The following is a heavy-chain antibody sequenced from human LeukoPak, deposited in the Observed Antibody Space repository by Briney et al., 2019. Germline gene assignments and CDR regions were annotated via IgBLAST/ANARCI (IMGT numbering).Heavy chain of an antibody. CDR1: GFTFSSYG. V-gene: IGHV3-30*18. Sequence: GGSLRLSCAASGFTFSSYGMHWVRQAPGKGLEWVAVISYDGSNKYYADSVKGRFTISRDNSKNTLYLQMNSLRAEGTAVYYCAKAHGYSGYGRDGYFDYWGQGTLVTVSS. CDR3: AKAHGYSGYGRDGYFDY. CDR2: ISYDGSNK. J-gene: IGHJ4*02. D-gene: IGHD5-12*01.